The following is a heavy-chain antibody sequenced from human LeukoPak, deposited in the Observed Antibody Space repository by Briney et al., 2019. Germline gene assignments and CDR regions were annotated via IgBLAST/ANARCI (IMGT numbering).Heavy chain of an antibody. J-gene: IGHJ6*03. CDR2: IRYDGSSK. CDR1: AAIFSSNA. V-gene: IGHV3-30*02. D-gene: IGHD5-24*01. CDR3: AKTPRNYPPGHMDV. Sequence: GGSLRLSCTASAAIFSSNAMHWVRQAPGKGPEWVAFIRYDGSSKYYADSVKGRFTISRDTSKNTSYLQMNSLRLEDTALYYRAKTPRNYPPGHMDVWGKGTTVTISS.